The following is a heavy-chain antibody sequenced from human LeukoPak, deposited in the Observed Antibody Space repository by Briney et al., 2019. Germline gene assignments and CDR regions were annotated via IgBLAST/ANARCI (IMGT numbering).Heavy chain of an antibody. Sequence: SETLSLTCTVSGGSISSYYWSWLRQPPGKGLEWIAYIYYSGSTNYNPSLKSRVTISVDTSKNQFSLKLSSVTAADTAVYYCARLEGVVVTSYYFDYWGQGTLVTVSS. CDR1: GGSISSYY. V-gene: IGHV4-59*01. CDR3: ARLEGVVVTSYYFDY. D-gene: IGHD3-22*01. CDR2: IYYSGST. J-gene: IGHJ4*02.